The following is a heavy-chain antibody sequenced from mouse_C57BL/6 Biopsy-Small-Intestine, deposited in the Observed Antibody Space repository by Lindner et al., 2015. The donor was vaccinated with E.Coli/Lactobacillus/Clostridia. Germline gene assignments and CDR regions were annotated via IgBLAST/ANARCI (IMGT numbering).Heavy chain of an antibody. Sequence: SVKVSCKASGYNFVTYGISWVRQVPGQGLEWMGWIAIYNGYTNYAQKFQDRVIMTTDAPSNIAYMELRSLRSDDTAVYYCARDLIYYDSSGYYYGVDYWGQGTLVTVSS. CDR2: IAIYNGYT. V-gene: IGHV1S126*01. J-gene: IGHJ4*01. D-gene: IGHD1-1*01. CDR3: ARDLIYYDSSGYYYGVDY. CDR1: GYNFVTYG.